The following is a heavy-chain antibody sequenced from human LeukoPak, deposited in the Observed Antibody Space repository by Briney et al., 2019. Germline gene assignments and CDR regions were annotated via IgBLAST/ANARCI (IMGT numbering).Heavy chain of an antibody. D-gene: IGHD3-10*01. Sequence: GASVKVSCKASGYTFTGYYMHWVRQAPGQGLEWMGRIIPILGIANYAQKFQGRVTITADKSTSTAYMELSSLRSEDTAVYYCARDLITMVRGVIIAYYFDYWGQGTLVTVSS. CDR2: IIPILGIA. CDR3: ARDLITMVRGVIIAYYFDY. CDR1: GYTFTGYY. V-gene: IGHV1-69*04. J-gene: IGHJ4*02.